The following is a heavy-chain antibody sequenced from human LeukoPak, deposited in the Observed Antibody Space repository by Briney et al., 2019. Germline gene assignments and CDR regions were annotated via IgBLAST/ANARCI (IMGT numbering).Heavy chain of an antibody. CDR1: GFTFSSYA. CDR2: ISYDGSNK. J-gene: IGHJ4*02. D-gene: IGHD3-3*01. Sequence: PGGSLRLSCAASGFTFSSYAMHWVRQAPGKGLEWVAVISYDGSNKYYADSVKGRFTISRDNSKNTLYLQMNSLRAEDTAVYYCTRTARSYSYDFWSGYSADWGQGTLVTVSS. CDR3: TRTARSYSYDFWSGYSAD. V-gene: IGHV3-30-3*01.